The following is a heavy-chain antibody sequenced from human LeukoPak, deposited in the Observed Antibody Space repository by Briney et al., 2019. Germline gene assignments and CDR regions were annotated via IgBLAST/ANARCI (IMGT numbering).Heavy chain of an antibody. V-gene: IGHV3-15*07. CDR1: GFTFSNAW. J-gene: IGHJ6*02. Sequence: PGGSLRLSCAASGFTFSNAWMNWVRQAPGKGLEWVGRIKSKTDGGTTDYAAPVKGRFTISRDDSKNTLYLQMNSLKTEDTAVYYCTTYCSSTSCPPEGYYYGVDVWGQGTTVTVSS. CDR3: TTYCSSTSCPPEGYYYGVDV. D-gene: IGHD2-2*01. CDR2: IKSKTDGGTT.